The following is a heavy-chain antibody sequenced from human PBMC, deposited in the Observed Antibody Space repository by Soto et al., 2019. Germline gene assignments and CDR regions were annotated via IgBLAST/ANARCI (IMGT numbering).Heavy chain of an antibody. CDR2: IYDSGNT. Sequence: SETLSLTSAVSGGSISGTTYSWSWIRQPPGKGLEWIGYIYDSGNTYYNPSLKSQFSISVDRSKNQFSLKLSSVTAADTAVYYCARGQGAAAGHSNFDYWGQGALVTVSS. CDR3: ARGQGAAAGHSNFDY. V-gene: IGHV4-30-2*01. D-gene: IGHD6-13*01. CDR1: GGSISGTTYS. J-gene: IGHJ4*02.